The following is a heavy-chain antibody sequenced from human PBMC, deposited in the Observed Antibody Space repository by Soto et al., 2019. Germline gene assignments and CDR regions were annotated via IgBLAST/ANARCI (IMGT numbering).Heavy chain of an antibody. D-gene: IGHD6-13*01. V-gene: IGHV1-2*04. Sequence: GASVKVSCKASGYTFTGYYMHWVRQAPGQGLEWMGWINPNSGGTNYAQKFQGWVTMTRDTSISTAYMELSRLRSDDTAVYYCARGLGMESYSSSWYTGLGALRGYNWFDPWGQGTLVTVSS. CDR2: INPNSGGT. CDR3: ARGLGMESYSSSWYTGLGALRGYNWFDP. J-gene: IGHJ5*02. CDR1: GYTFTGYY.